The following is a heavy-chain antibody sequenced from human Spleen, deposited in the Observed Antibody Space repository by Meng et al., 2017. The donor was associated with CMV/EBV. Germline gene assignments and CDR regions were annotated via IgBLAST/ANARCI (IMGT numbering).Heavy chain of an antibody. Sequence: SYWMHWVRQAPGKGLVWVSRINSDGSSTSYADSVKGRFTISRDNAKNTLYLQMNSLRAEDTAVYYCAREDGYCSSTSCYTGWGYDYWGQGTLVTVSS. CDR2: INSDGSST. V-gene: IGHV3-74*01. J-gene: IGHJ4*02. CDR1: SYW. CDR3: AREDGYCSSTSCYTGWGYDY. D-gene: IGHD2-2*02.